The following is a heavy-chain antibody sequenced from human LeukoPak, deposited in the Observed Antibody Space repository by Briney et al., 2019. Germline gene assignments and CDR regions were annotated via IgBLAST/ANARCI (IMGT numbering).Heavy chain of an antibody. J-gene: IGHJ4*02. CDR1: GFTFDDYA. CDR3: AKGPSHYSWIYRYFDY. V-gene: IGHV3-9*01. Sequence: GRSLTLYCAASGFTFDDYAMLWLRQAPGIDREGCSGLSWGSTNIGYADSVKGRFTISRDNAKNSLYLQMNSLRVEDTAFYYCAKGPSHYSWIYRYFDYWGQGTLVTVSS. CDR2: LSWGSTNI. D-gene: IGHD1-26*01.